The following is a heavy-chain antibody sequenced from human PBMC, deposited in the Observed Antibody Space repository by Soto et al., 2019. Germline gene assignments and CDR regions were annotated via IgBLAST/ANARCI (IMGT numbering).Heavy chain of an antibody. CDR1: GFTFSIYA. CDR2: ISTNGGST. J-gene: IGHJ4*02. Sequence: GGSLRLSCSASGFTFSIYAMHWVRQAPGKGLEYVSSISTNGGSTHYADSVKGRFTISRDNSKNTQYLQMSSLRADDTAVYYCAYSSTPFDDWGQGTLVTVSS. D-gene: IGHD6-13*01. V-gene: IGHV3-64D*06. CDR3: AYSSTPFDD.